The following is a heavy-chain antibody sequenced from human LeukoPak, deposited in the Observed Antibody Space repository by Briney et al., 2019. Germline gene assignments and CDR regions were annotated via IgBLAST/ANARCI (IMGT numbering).Heavy chain of an antibody. J-gene: IGHJ4*02. CDR1: GGSITSVNW. D-gene: IGHD4-23*01. V-gene: IGHV4/OR15-8*01. Sequence: SETLSLTCAVSGGSITSVNWWSWVRQSPEKGLEWIGEIYHDGSPNYNPSLKSRVTISVDKSKNQFSLKVTSVTAADTADYYCARLRWAHNYFDKWGQGTPVTVSS. CDR2: IYHDGSP. CDR3: ARLRWAHNYFDK.